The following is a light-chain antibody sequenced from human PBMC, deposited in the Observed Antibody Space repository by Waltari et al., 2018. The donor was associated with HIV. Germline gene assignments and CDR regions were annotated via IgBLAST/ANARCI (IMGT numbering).Light chain of an antibody. V-gene: IGLV7-46*01. CDR1: SGAVTSDQY. Sequence: QAVVTQAPSLTVSPGGTVTLTCGSSSGAVTSDQYPSWFQQKPGQAPKTLIYDTTKRNSWTPARFSGSLLGDKAALTLSGAQPEDEAVYYCLVSHGGARPWVFGGGTKLTVL. CDR3: LVSHGGARPWV. CDR2: DTT. J-gene: IGLJ3*02.